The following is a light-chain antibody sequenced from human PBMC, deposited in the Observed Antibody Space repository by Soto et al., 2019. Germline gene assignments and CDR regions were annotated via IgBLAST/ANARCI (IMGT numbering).Light chain of an antibody. CDR1: TAGVTSGHW. CDR3: SLSFGGTVV. Sequence: QAVVTQEPSMTVSPGGTVTLTCGSSTAGVTSGHWPYWFQQKAGQAPRTLIYDATNKHSWTPARFSGSLLGGKAALTLSGAQPEDEAEYYCSLSFGGTVVFGGGTKVTVL. V-gene: IGLV7-46*01. CDR2: DAT. J-gene: IGLJ2*01.